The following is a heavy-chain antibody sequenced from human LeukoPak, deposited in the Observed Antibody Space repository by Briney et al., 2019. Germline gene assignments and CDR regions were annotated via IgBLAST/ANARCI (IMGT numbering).Heavy chain of an antibody. D-gene: IGHD3-10*01. CDR3: ARVGNYYGSGYFDY. J-gene: IGHJ4*02. CDR2: INHSGST. V-gene: IGHV4-34*01. Sequence: SETLSLTCAVYGGSFSGYYWSWIRQPPGKGLEWIGEINHSGSTNYNPSLKSRVTISVDTSKNQFSLKLSSVTAADTAVYYCARVGNYYGSGYFDYWGQGTLVTVSS. CDR1: GGSFSGYY.